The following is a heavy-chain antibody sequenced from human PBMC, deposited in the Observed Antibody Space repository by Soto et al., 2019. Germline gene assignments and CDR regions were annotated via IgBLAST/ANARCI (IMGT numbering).Heavy chain of an antibody. CDR1: GGSISSSSYY. D-gene: IGHD2-2*01. J-gene: IGHJ1*01. CDR2: IYYSGST. Sequence: SETLSLTCTVSGGSISSSSYYWGWIRQPPGKGLEWIGSIYYSGSTYYNPSLKSRVTISVDTSKNQFSLKLSSVTAADTAVYYCARQGFIVVVPAAIPEYFQHCGQGTLVTVSS. CDR3: ARQGFIVVVPAAIPEYFQH. V-gene: IGHV4-39*01.